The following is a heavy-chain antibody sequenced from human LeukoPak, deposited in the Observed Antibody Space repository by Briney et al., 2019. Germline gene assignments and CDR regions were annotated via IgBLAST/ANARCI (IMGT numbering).Heavy chain of an antibody. V-gene: IGHV4-38-2*02. CDR2: IHHSGST. D-gene: IGHD4-23*01. J-gene: IGHJ1*01. Sequence: ASETLSLTCTVSGGSISSGYYWGWIRQPPGKGLEWIGSIHHSGSTNYNPSLKSRVTISLDTSKNQFSLKLSSVTAADTAVYYCARAYGGNSQYFQHWGQGTLVTVSS. CDR3: ARAYGGNSQYFQH. CDR1: GGSISSGYY.